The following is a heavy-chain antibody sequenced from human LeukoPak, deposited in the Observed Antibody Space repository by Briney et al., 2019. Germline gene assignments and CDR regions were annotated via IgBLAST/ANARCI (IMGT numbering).Heavy chain of an antibody. J-gene: IGHJ4*02. CDR2: IYYSGST. Sequence: SETLSLTCTVSGGSVSSGSYYWSWIRQPPGKGLEWIGYIYYSGSTNYNPSLKSRVTILVDTSKNQLSLKLSSVTAANTAVYYCARGYSGSYYLSYWGQGTLVTVSS. D-gene: IGHD1-26*01. CDR1: GGSVSSGSYY. V-gene: IGHV4-61*01. CDR3: ARGYSGSYYLSY.